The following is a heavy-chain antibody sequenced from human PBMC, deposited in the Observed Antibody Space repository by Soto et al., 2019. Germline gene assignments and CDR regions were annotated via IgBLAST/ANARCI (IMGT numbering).Heavy chain of an antibody. Sequence: SQTLSLTCAISGDSVSSTSAAWSWIRQSPSRGLEWLGRTYYRSKWYSDYAVSVKSRITINPDTSKDQFSLQLNSVTPEDTAVYYCARHPGTYDYVWGSYRYPQAAGAFDIWGQGTMVTVSS. CDR3: ARHPGTYDYVWGSYRYPQAAGAFDI. CDR2: TYYRSKWYS. V-gene: IGHV6-1*01. D-gene: IGHD3-16*02. J-gene: IGHJ3*02. CDR1: GDSVSSTSAA.